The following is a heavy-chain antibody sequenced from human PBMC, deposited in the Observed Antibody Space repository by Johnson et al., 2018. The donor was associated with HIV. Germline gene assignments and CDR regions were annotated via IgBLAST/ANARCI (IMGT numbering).Heavy chain of an antibody. V-gene: IGHV3-30-3*01. CDR3: ARETYNWAGGDAFDI. Sequence: QVQLVESGGGVVQPGRSLRLSCAASGFTFSSYTMHWVRQAPGKGLEWVAFFSYDGSNKYYADSVKGRFTISRDTSKNTLYLQMNSLRAEDTAVYYCARETYNWAGGDAFDIWGQGTMVTVSS. D-gene: IGHD1-20*01. J-gene: IGHJ3*02. CDR2: FSYDGSNK. CDR1: GFTFSSYT.